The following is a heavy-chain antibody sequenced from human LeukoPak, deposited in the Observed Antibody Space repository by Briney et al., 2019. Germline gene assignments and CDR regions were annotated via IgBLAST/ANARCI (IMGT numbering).Heavy chain of an antibody. CDR3: ARHIPGNPYFDY. CDR1: GGSITSYY. V-gene: IGHV4-59*08. CDR2: IYYSGST. Sequence: SGTLSLTCTVSGGSITSYYWSWIRQPPGKGLEWIGYIYYSGSTNYNPPLKSRVSISVETSKNQFSLTLRSVTAADTAVYYCARHIPGNPYFDYWGQGTLVTVSS. J-gene: IGHJ4*02. D-gene: IGHD4-23*01.